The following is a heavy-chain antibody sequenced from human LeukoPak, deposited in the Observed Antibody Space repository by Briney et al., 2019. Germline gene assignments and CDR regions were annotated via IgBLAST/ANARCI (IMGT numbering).Heavy chain of an antibody. J-gene: IGHJ4*02. CDR1: GGSISSYY. Sequence: SETLSLTCTVSGGSISSYYWNWIRQPPGKGLEWIGYIYYSGSTYHNPSLKSRVTISVDTSKNQFSLKLSSVTAADTAVYYCARHNGWVVAATLYDYWGQGTLVTVSS. CDR2: IYYSGST. D-gene: IGHD2-15*01. V-gene: IGHV4-59*08. CDR3: ARHNGWVVAATLYDY.